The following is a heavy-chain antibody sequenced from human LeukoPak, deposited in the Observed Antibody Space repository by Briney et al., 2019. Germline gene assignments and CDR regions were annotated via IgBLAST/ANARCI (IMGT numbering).Heavy chain of an antibody. D-gene: IGHD2-2*01. Sequence: ASVKVSCKASGYTFTGYYMHWVRQAPGQGLEWMGWINPNSGGTNYAQKFQGRVTMTRDTSISTAYMELSRLRSDDTAVYYCAREGGYCSSTSCPPVYMDVWGKGTTVTV. CDR1: GYTFTGYY. V-gene: IGHV1-2*02. CDR3: AREGGYCSSTSCPPVYMDV. J-gene: IGHJ6*03. CDR2: INPNSGGT.